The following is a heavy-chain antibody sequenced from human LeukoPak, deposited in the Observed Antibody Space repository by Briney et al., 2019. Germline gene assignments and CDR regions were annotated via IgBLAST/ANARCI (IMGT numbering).Heavy chain of an antibody. D-gene: IGHD3-3*01. CDR2: IYYSGST. CDR1: GGSISSSSYY. CDR3: ARGTIFGVVIQRYYYYYMDV. J-gene: IGHJ6*03. V-gene: IGHV4-39*01. Sequence: PSETLSLTCTVSGGSISSSSYYWGWIRQPPGKGLEWIGSIYYSGSTYYNPSLKSRVTISVDTSKNQFSLKLSSVTAADTAVYYCARGTIFGVVIQRYYYYYMDVWGKGTTVTVSS.